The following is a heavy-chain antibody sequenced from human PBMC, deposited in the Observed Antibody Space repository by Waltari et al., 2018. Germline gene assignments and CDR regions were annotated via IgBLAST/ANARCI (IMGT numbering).Heavy chain of an antibody. CDR1: GFTLGTFW. J-gene: IGHJ4*02. V-gene: IGHV3-7*01. CDR3: ARDWIY. CDR2: IKQDGSEK. Sequence: EVQLVESGGGLVQPGGSLRLSCVASGFTLGTFWMTWVRQAPGKGLEWVANIKQDGSEKNYVDSVKGRFSISRDNAKNSLYLQLNSLRAEDTAMYYCARDWIYWGQGALVTISS. D-gene: IGHD2-2*03.